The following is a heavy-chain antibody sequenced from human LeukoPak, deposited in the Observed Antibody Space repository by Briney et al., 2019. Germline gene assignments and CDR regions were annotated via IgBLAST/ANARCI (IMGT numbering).Heavy chain of an antibody. CDR1: GGPFRGFF. J-gene: IGHJ4*02. CDR2: VSHSGSS. V-gene: IGHV4-34*10. Sequence: SETLSLTCAVYGGPFRGFFWSWIRQAPGKGLEWIGEVSHSGSSNYNPSLKSRINISLDTSKNQFSLKLTSVTPADTAVYYCVRDRTNWKYSELDSWGQGTLVTVSS. CDR3: VRDRTNWKYSELDS. D-gene: IGHD5-18*01.